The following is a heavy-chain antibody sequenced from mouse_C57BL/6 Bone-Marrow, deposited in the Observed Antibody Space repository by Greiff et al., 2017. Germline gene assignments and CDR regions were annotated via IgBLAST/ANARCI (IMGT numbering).Heavy chain of an antibody. D-gene: IGHD2-2*01. CDR3: ASNYGYDRDAMDY. J-gene: IGHJ4*01. V-gene: IGHV1-75*01. Sequence: VQLQQSGPELVKPGASVKISCKASGYTFTDYYINWVKQRPGQGLEWIGWIFPGSGSTYYNEKFKGKATLTVDKSSSTAYMLLSSLTSEDSAVYFCASNYGYDRDAMDYWGQGTSVTVSS. CDR2: IFPGSGST. CDR1: GYTFTDYY.